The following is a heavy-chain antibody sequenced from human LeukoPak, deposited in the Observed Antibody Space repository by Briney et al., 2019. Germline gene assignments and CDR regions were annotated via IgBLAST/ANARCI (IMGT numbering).Heavy chain of an antibody. J-gene: IGHJ3*02. CDR1: GFTFSSYS. Sequence: GGSLRLSCAASGFTFSSYSMNWVHQAPGKGLEWVSYISSSSSTIYYADSVKGRFTISRDNAKNSLYLQMNSLRAEDTALYHCARVYGGDYDDAFDIWGQGTMVTVSS. V-gene: IGHV3-48*04. CDR3: ARVYGGDYDDAFDI. CDR2: ISSSSSTI. D-gene: IGHD4-23*01.